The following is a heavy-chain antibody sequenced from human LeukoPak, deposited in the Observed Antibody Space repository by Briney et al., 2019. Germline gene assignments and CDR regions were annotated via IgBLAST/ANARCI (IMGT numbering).Heavy chain of an antibody. CDR1: GGTFSSYA. CDR3: ARDTVAVAYYYGMDV. V-gene: IGHV1-18*01. Sequence: GASVKVSCKASGGTFSSYAISWVRQAPGQGLEWMGWISAYNGNTNYAQKLQGRVTMTTDTSTSTAYMELRSLRSDDTAVYYCARDTVAVAYYYGMDVWGQGTTVTVSS. J-gene: IGHJ6*02. D-gene: IGHD6-19*01. CDR2: ISAYNGNT.